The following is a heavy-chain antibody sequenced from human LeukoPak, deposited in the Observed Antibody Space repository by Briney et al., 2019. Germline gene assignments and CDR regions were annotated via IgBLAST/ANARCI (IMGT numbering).Heavy chain of an antibody. V-gene: IGHV3-53*01. D-gene: IGHD3-22*01. CDR1: GFTVSKMY. J-gene: IGHJ4*02. Sequence: SLLLSCAASGFTVSKMYMTWVRQAPGKGLEWVSLIYSCGGPYYADSVKGRFTISRDSSKNTLYLQMDSLRAEDTAVYYCASADSSSYYFDYWGQGT. CDR3: ASADSSSYYFDY. CDR2: IYSCGGP.